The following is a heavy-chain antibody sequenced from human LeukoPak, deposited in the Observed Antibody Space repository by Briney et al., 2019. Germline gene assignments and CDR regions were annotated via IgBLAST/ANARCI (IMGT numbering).Heavy chain of an antibody. Sequence: PGGSLRLSCGASGFSFSDAWMSWVRQAPGKGLEWVSAISGSGGSTYYADSVKGRFTISRDNSKNTLYLQMNSLRAEDTAVYYCAKDKSRLAYFDYWGQGTLVTVSS. V-gene: IGHV3-23*01. CDR1: GFSFSDAW. CDR3: AKDKSRLAYFDY. CDR2: ISGSGGST. D-gene: IGHD5-12*01. J-gene: IGHJ4*02.